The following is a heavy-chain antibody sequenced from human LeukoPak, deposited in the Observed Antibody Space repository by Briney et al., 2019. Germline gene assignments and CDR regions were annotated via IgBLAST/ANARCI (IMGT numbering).Heavy chain of an antibody. J-gene: IGHJ4*02. CDR1: GFTFSSYA. D-gene: IGHD3-10*01. CDR2: ISNSDGKT. Sequence: GGSLRLSCAASGFTFSSYAMSWVRQAPGKGLEWVSGISNSDGKTYYADSVKGRFTVSRDNSKNALYLQMNSLRAEDTAVYYCAKDLHYGSADYWGQGTLVTVSS. CDR3: AKDLHYGSADY. V-gene: IGHV3-23*01.